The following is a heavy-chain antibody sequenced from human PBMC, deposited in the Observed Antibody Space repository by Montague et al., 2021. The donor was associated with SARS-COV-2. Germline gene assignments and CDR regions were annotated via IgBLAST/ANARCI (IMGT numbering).Heavy chain of an antibody. CDR3: ARGRQHFNMIVVVMTGGEYYFDY. CDR1: GGSCSDNY. D-gene: IGHD3-22*01. CDR2: INHRGTS. J-gene: IGHJ4*02. Sequence: SETLSLTCAVYGGSCSDNYWSWIRKPPGKGLEWIGEINHRGTSNYNPSLKSRVSISVDTSKNQFSLYLGSVTAADTAVYYCARGRQHFNMIVVVMTGGEYYFDYWGQGTLVTVSS. V-gene: IGHV4-34*01.